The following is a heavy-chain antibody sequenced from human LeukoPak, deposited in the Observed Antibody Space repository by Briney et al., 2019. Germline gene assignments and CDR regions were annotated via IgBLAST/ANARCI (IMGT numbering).Heavy chain of an antibody. CDR1: GGSISSGGYS. D-gene: IGHD4-17*01. V-gene: IGHV4-30-2*01. J-gene: IGHJ4*02. CDR2: IYHSGST. Sequence: PSETLSLTCAVSGGSISSGGYSWSWIRQPPGKGLEWIGYIYHSGSTYYNPSLKSRVTISVNRSMNQFSLKLSSVTAADTAVYYCARDDYGLDYWGQGTLVTVSS. CDR3: ARDDYGLDY.